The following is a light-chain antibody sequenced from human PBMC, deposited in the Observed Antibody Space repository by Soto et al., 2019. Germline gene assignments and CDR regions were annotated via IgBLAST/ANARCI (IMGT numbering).Light chain of an antibody. V-gene: IGKV1-9*01. Sequence: IQLTQSPSSLSASVGDRVTITCRASQGISSYLAWYQQKPGKAPNLLIYAASTLRSGVPSRFSGGGSGTDFTLTISSLQPEDFATYYCQQLNSYPITFCQGTRLEIK. CDR3: QQLNSYPIT. J-gene: IGKJ5*01. CDR1: QGISSY. CDR2: AAS.